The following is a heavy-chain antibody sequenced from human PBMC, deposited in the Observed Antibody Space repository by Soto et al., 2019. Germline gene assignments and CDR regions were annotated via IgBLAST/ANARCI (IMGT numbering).Heavy chain of an antibody. J-gene: IGHJ6*02. CDR2: IKQDGSEK. V-gene: IGHV3-7*01. CDR3: AVLDYGYQNYYGMDV. Sequence: HPGGSLRLSCAASGFTFSSYWMSWVRQAPGKGLEWVANIKQDGSEKYYVDSVKGRFTISRDNAKNSLYLQMNSLRAEDTAVYYCAVLDYGYQNYYGMDVWGQGTTVTVSS. D-gene: IGHD5-18*01. CDR1: GFTFSSYW.